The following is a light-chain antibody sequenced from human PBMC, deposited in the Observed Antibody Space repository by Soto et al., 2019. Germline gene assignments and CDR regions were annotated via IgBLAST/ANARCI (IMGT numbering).Light chain of an antibody. CDR3: QSYDSNTVV. Sequence: NFMLTQPHSVSESPGKTVSISCTRSSGAIASNSVQWYQQRPGSAPSTVIYEDNQRPSGVPDRFSGSTDGSSNSASLTISGLQTEDEADYYCQSYDSNTVVFGGGTKLTVL. CDR2: EDN. V-gene: IGLV6-57*04. J-gene: IGLJ2*01. CDR1: SGAIASNS.